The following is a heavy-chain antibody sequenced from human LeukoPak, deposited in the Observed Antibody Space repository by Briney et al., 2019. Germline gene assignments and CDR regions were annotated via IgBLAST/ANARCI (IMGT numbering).Heavy chain of an antibody. Sequence: ASVKVSCKASGYTFTSYDINWVRQATGQGHEWMGWMNPHSGNTGYAQKFQGRVTITRNTSISTAYMELSSLRSEDTAVYYCALTDYDFWSGYINHRFWFDPWGQGTLVTVSS. D-gene: IGHD3-3*01. CDR3: ALTDYDFWSGYINHRFWFDP. CDR2: MNPHSGNT. J-gene: IGHJ5*02. V-gene: IGHV1-8*03. CDR1: GYTFTSYD.